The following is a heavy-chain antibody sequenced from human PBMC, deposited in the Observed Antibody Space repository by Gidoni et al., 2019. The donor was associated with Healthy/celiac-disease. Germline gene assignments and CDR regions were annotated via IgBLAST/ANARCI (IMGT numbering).Heavy chain of an antibody. CDR2: IYYTGST. CDR3: ARQSRSRPREGAADY. V-gene: IGHV4-39*01. D-gene: IGHD1-26*01. J-gene: IGHJ4*02. Sequence: QLQLQESVPGLVKPSETLSLTCTFSGGSISSSNYYWGWIRQPPGKGLEWIGYIYYTGSTYYNPSLKSRVTISEDSSKNHFSLKLSSVTAADTAFYYCARQSRSRPREGAADYWGQGTLVTVSS. CDR1: GGSISSSNYY.